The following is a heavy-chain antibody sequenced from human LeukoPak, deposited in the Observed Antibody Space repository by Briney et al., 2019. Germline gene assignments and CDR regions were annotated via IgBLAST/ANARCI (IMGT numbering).Heavy chain of an antibody. Sequence: GRSLRLSCAASAFTLSSYSMSWVRQAPGKGLEWVSSISSSSSYIYYADSVKGRFTISRDNAKNSLYLQMNSLRAEDTALYYCARDTPSYYDILTGYYGRAFDIWGQGTMVTVSS. CDR1: AFTLSSYS. CDR3: ARDTPSYYDILTGYYGRAFDI. CDR2: ISSSSSYI. J-gene: IGHJ3*02. V-gene: IGHV3-21*01. D-gene: IGHD3-9*01.